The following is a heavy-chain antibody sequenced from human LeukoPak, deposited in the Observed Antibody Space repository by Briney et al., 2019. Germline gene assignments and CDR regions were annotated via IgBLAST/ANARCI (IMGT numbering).Heavy chain of an antibody. D-gene: IGHD6-19*01. Sequence: GGSLRLSCAASGFTFSSYAMSWVRQAPGKGLEWVSVISGSGGTTYYAGSVQGRFTISRDNSKNMLYLQMNNLRAGDTAIYYCAKVGQWLEDAFGIWGQGTMVTVSS. CDR1: GFTFSSYA. V-gene: IGHV3-23*01. CDR2: ISGSGGTT. J-gene: IGHJ3*02. CDR3: AKVGQWLEDAFGI.